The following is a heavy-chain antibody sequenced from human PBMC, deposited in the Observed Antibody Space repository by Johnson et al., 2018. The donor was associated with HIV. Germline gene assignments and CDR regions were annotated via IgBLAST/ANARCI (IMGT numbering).Heavy chain of an antibody. CDR3: AKDHGDYDFWSGYYTGAFDI. D-gene: IGHD3-3*01. J-gene: IGHJ3*02. CDR1: GFTFSSYA. CDR2: ISGSGGST. V-gene: IGHV3-23*04. Sequence: VQLVESGGGLVQPGGSLRLSCAASGFTFSSYAMSWVRQAPGKGLEWVSAISGSGGSTYYAASVQGRFTISRDHSKNTLYLQMNSLRAEDTAVYYCAKDHGDYDFWSGYYTGAFDIWGQGTMVTVSS.